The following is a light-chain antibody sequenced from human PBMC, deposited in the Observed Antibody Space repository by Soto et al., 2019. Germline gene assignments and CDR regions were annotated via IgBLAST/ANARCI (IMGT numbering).Light chain of an antibody. CDR1: QSIGTW. Sequence: DIQMTRSPSTLPASVGDRVTSTGWASQSIGTWLAWYQQKPGKAPKLLIYDASALPRGVPSRFSGSGSGTEFTLTISSLQPDDFATYYCQTYNSYSEAFGQGTKVDIK. V-gene: IGKV1-5*01. CDR2: DAS. CDR3: QTYNSYSEA. J-gene: IGKJ1*01.